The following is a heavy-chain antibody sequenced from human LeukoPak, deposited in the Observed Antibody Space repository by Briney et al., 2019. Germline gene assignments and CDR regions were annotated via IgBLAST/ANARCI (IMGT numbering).Heavy chain of an antibody. Sequence: GGSLRLSCAASGFTFSDYYMSWIRQAPGKGLEWVSYISSSGSTIYYADSVKGRFTISRDNAKNSLYLQMNSLRAEDTAVYYCSRDLRRAGYYYYMDVWGKGTTVTISS. CDR1: GFTFSDYY. CDR3: SRDLRRAGYYYYMDV. J-gene: IGHJ6*03. V-gene: IGHV3-11*01. CDR2: ISSSGSTI.